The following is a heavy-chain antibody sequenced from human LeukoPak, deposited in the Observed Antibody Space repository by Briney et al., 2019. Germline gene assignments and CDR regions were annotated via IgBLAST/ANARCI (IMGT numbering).Heavy chain of an antibody. CDR3: ARGGLIRWSSYAFDI. CDR2: IYYSGST. V-gene: IGHV4-31*03. Sequence: PSETLSLTCTVSGGSISSGGYYWSWIRQHPGKGLEWIGYIYYSGSTYYNPSLKSRVTISVDTSKNQFSLKLSSVTAADTAVYYCARGGLIRWSSYAFDIWGQGTMVTVSS. D-gene: IGHD4-23*01. CDR1: GGSISSGGYY. J-gene: IGHJ3*02.